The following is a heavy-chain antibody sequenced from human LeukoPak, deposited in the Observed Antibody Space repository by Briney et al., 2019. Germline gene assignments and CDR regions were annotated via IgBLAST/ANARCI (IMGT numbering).Heavy chain of an antibody. Sequence: PGGSLRLSCAASGFTFSSYDMHWVRQATGKGLEWVSAIGTAGDTYYPGSVKGRFTISRENAKNSLYLQMNSLRAGDTAVYYCARVGAGGGASYTWGADYWGQGTLLTVSS. J-gene: IGHJ4*02. CDR2: IGTAGDT. V-gene: IGHV3-13*01. CDR1: GFTFSSYD. CDR3: ARVGAGGGASYTWGADY. D-gene: IGHD3-16*01.